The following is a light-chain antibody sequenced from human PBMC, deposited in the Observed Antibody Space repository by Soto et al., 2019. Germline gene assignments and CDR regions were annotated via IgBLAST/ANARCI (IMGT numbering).Light chain of an antibody. CDR2: ANN. V-gene: IGLV1-40*01. J-gene: IGLJ1*01. CDR1: SSNIGAGYD. CDR3: QSYDSSLSGYV. Sequence: QSVLPEPPSVSGAPGQRVTISCTGSSSNIGAGYDVHWYQQLPGTGPKLLIYANNNRPSGVPDRFSGSNSGTPASLAITGLRAEDEADYYCQSYDSSLSGYVFGTGTKVTVL.